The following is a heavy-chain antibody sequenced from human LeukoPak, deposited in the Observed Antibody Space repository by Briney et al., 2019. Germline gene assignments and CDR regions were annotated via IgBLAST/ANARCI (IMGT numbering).Heavy chain of an antibody. J-gene: IGHJ4*02. Sequence: SETLSLTCTVSGGSISSSSYYWGWIRQPPGKGLEWIGSIYYSGSTYYNPSLKSRVTISVDTSKNQFSLKLSSVTAADTAVYYCARQGGIVGATAPLLLFDYWGQGTLVTVSS. CDR2: IYYSGST. V-gene: IGHV4-39*01. CDR1: GGSISSSSYY. CDR3: ARQGGIVGATAPLLLFDY. D-gene: IGHD1-26*01.